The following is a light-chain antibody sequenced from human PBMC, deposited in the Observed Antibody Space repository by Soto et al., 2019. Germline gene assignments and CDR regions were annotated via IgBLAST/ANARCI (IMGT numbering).Light chain of an antibody. J-gene: IGKJ1*01. CDR1: QSLLHSNGYNY. CDR3: MQALQTPT. Sequence: IVMTQSPLSLPVTPGEPASISCRSSQSLLHSNGYNYLDWYLQKPGQSPQLLIYLGSNRASGVTYRFSGSGSGTDFTLKISRVEAEDVGVYYCMQALQTPTFGQGTKVEIK. CDR2: LGS. V-gene: IGKV2-28*01.